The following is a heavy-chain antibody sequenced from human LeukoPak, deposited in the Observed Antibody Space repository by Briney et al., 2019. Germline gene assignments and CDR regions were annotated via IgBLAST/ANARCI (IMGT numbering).Heavy chain of an antibody. Sequence: GGSLRLSCSASGCTFSSYAMHWVRQAPGKGLEYVSAISSNGGSTYYADSVKGRFTISRDNSKNTLYLQMSSLRAEDTAVYYCVKDRGVLLWFGEPDYWGQGTLVTVSS. CDR1: GCTFSSYA. J-gene: IGHJ4*02. V-gene: IGHV3-64D*06. CDR3: VKDRGVLLWFGEPDY. D-gene: IGHD3-10*01. CDR2: ISSNGGST.